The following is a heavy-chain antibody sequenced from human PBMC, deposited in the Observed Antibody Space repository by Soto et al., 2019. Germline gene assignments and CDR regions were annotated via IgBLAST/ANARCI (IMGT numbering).Heavy chain of an antibody. D-gene: IGHD3-22*01. CDR1: GGSIISSSYY. CDR3: VRLGIDYYDSRKAFDM. CDR2: VYHSGST. Sequence: PSETLSLTSTVSGGSIISSSYYWGWIRQPPGKGLEWIASVYHSGSTYYKPSLKSRATISVDTSKNQFSLKLNSVTAADTAVYYCVRLGIDYYDSRKAFDMWGQGTRVTVSS. V-gene: IGHV4-39*01. J-gene: IGHJ3*02.